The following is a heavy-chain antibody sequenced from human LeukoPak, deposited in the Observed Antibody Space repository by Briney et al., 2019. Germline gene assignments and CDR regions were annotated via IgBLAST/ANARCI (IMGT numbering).Heavy chain of an antibody. Sequence: PSETLSLTCTVSGGSISSSSYYWGWIRQPPGKGLEWIGSIFYSGTTYYNPSLKSRVTISIDTSKSHFSLKLNSVTASDTAVYCCARQAPEFHTRPRVVVFDMWGQGTMVTVSS. J-gene: IGHJ3*02. D-gene: IGHD2-15*01. CDR1: GGSISSSSYY. CDR2: IFYSGTT. CDR3: ARQAPEFHTRPRVVVFDM. V-gene: IGHV4-39*02.